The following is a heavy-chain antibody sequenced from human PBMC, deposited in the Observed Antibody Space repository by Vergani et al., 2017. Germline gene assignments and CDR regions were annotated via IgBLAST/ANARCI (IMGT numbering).Heavy chain of an antibody. V-gene: IGHV1-18*01. CDR1: GYTFTSYG. J-gene: IGHJ6*02. Sequence: QVQLVQSGTEVKKPGASVKVSCKASGYTFTSYGFSWVRQAPGQGLEWMGWISVYNGNTNYTRKLQGRVTMTTDTSTSTAYMELRSLKSDDNAVYYCARFELLPRTYYYFCGMDVWGQGTTVTVSS. CDR3: ARFELLPRTYYYFCGMDV. CDR2: ISVYNGNT. D-gene: IGHD3-10*01.